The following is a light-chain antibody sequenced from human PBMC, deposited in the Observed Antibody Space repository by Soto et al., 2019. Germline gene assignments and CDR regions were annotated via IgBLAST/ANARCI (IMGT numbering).Light chain of an antibody. CDR1: QNIVTY. CDR2: TAS. J-gene: IGKJ1*01. V-gene: IGKV1-39*01. Sequence: DIQLTQSPSSLSASVGDRVTITCRASQNIVTYLSWYQQKPGKAPKLLIYTASTLQSAVPSRFSGSGSGTAFTLTISSLQPEDFATYYCQQSYSTPRTFGQGTRV. CDR3: QQSYSTPRT.